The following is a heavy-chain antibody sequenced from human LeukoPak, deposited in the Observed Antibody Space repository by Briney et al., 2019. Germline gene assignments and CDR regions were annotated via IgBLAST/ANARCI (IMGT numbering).Heavy chain of an antibody. Sequence: GGSLGLSCAAAGFDFSDFWMSWVRQVPGKGLEWVATIKKDGSETHYVDSVKGRFTISRHNAESSLYLQMNSLRAEDTALYHCAKTLGSSWLNAKGSGFDIWGQGTVVTVSS. V-gene: IGHV3-7*03. D-gene: IGHD6-13*01. J-gene: IGHJ3*02. CDR1: GFDFSDFW. CDR3: AKTLGSSWLNAKGSGFDI. CDR2: IKKDGSET.